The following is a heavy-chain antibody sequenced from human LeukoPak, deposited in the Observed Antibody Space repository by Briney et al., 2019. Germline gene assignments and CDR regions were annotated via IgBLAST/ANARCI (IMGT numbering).Heavy chain of an antibody. V-gene: IGHV3-43D*03. D-gene: IGHD3-10*01. Sequence: SGGSLRLSCAASGFTFDDYAMHWVRQAPGKGLEWVSLISWDGGRTYYADSVKGRFTISRDNSKNSLYLQMNSLRAEDTALYYCAKDAVLFGESYYMDVWGKGTTVTVSS. J-gene: IGHJ6*03. CDR2: ISWDGGRT. CDR3: AKDAVLFGESYYMDV. CDR1: GFTFDDYA.